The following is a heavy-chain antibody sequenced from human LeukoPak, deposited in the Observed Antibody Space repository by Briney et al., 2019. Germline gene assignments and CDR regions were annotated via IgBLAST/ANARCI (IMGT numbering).Heavy chain of an antibody. D-gene: IGHD2-15*01. CDR3: ARRRNSRYCSGGRCYSRAFDI. CDR1: GGSFSGYY. J-gene: IGHJ3*02. CDR2: INHGGST. V-gene: IGHV4-34*01. Sequence: SETLSLTCGVYGGSFSGYYWSWIRQPPGKGLEWIGEINHGGSTNYTPSLKSRVTISVDTSKNQFSLKLSSVTAADTAVYYCARRRNSRYCSGGRCYSRAFDIWGQGTMVTVSS.